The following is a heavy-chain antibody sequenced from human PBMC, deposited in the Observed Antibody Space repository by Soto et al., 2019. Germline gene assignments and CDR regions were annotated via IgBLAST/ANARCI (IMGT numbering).Heavy chain of an antibody. V-gene: IGHV4-34*01. CDR3: ARDHSSGGYYYYGMDV. D-gene: IGHD6-19*01. CDR1: GGSFSGYY. Sequence: SETLSLTCAVYGGSFSGYYWSWIRQPPGKGLEWIGEINHSGSTNYNPSLKSRVTISVDTSKNQFSLKLSSVTAADTAVYYCARDHSSGGYYYYGMDVWGQGTTVTVSS. CDR2: INHSGST. J-gene: IGHJ6*02.